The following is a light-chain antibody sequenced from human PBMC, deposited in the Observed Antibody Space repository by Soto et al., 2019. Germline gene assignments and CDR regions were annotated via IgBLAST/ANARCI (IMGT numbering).Light chain of an antibody. J-gene: IGLJ3*02. Sequence: QSALTQPASVSGSPGQSITISCTGTNSDVGSYNLVSWYQQHPGEAPKLMIYEGSKRPSGVSNRFSGSKSVNTASLTISGLQAEDEADYYCCSYADSSTWVFGGGTKLTVL. CDR1: NSDVGSYNL. CDR2: EGS. V-gene: IGLV2-23*01. CDR3: CSYADSSTWV.